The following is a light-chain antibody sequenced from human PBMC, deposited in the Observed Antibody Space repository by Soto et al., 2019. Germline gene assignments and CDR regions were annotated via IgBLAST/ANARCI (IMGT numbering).Light chain of an antibody. Sequence: EIVMTQSPATLSVSPGERATLSCRASQSVSSNLAWYQHKPGQAPRLLIYGASTRATGIPARFSGSGSGTEFTLTISSLQSEDFAVYYCQQYNNWPGTFGQGTKVEI. J-gene: IGKJ1*01. CDR2: GAS. CDR1: QSVSSN. V-gene: IGKV3-15*01. CDR3: QQYNNWPGT.